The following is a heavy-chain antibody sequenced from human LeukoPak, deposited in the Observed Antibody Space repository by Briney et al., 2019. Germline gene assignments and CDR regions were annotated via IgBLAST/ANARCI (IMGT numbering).Heavy chain of an antibody. CDR3: ARGRSLRNAFDI. J-gene: IGHJ3*02. D-gene: IGHD5-12*01. CDR2: IIPIFGTA. V-gene: IGHV1-69*05. Sequence: SVKVSCKASGGTLSSYAISWVRQAPGQGLEWMGGIIPIFGTANYAQKFQGRVTITTDESTSTAYMELSSLRSEDTAVYYCARGRSLRNAFDIWGQGTMVTVSS. CDR1: GGTLSSYA.